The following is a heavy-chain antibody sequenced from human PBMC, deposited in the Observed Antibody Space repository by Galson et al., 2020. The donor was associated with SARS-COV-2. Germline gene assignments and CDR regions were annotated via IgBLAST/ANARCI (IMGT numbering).Heavy chain of an antibody. D-gene: IGHD3-16*02. CDR3: ARELHDDIWGSYRCVDY. V-gene: IGHV3-74*03. CDR1: GFTFSSNW. J-gene: IGHJ4*02. Sequence: GESLKISCAASGFTFSSNWMHWVRQAPGKGLVWVSRINSDGSRATYADSVKGRFTISRDNAKNTLYLQMDSLRVEDTAVYYCARELHDDIWGSYRCVDYWGQGAPVTVSS. CDR2: INSDGSRA.